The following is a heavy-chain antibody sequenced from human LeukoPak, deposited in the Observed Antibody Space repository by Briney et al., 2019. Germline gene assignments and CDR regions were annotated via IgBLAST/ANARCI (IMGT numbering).Heavy chain of an antibody. D-gene: IGHD5-18*01. CDR2: ITWNSDNI. CDR3: ARGGKLEPTAMAS. CDR1: GFTFDDYA. J-gene: IGHJ5*02. Sequence: GGSLRLSCAASGFTFDDYAMHWVRQAPGKGLEWVSGITWNSDNIDYADSVKGRFTIPRDNAKNMLYLQINSLSVEDTAIYYCARGGKLEPTAMASWGQGSLVVVSS. V-gene: IGHV3-9*01.